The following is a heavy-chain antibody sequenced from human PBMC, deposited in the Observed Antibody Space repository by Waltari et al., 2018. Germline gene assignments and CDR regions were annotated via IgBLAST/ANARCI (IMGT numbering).Heavy chain of an antibody. CDR3: ARDRGRGLYLDS. J-gene: IGHJ4*02. D-gene: IGHD1-26*01. CDR2: IQGSGKT. Sequence: QLQLQQSGPGLVKPSESLSLTCAVSGDSVSNNYWWRWVRQPPGKGLEWIGQIQGSGKTNYNPSLESLVTVSMDTSNNQFSLKVTSPTAADTAVYYCARDRGRGLYLDSWGQGTLVTVSP. V-gene: IGHV4-4*02. CDR1: GDSVSNNYW.